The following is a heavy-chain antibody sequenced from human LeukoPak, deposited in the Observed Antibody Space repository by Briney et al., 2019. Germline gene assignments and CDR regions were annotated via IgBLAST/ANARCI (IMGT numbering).Heavy chain of an antibody. CDR2: IYYSGST. D-gene: IGHD2-8*01. CDR3: ARRSKAGGMVYFDY. V-gene: IGHV4-59*12. Sequence: SETLSLTCTVSGGSISSYYWSWIRQPPGKGLEWIGYIYYSGSTNYNPSLKSRVTISVDTSKNQFSLKLSSVTAADTAVYYCARRSKAGGMVYFDYWGQGTLVTVSS. J-gene: IGHJ4*02. CDR1: GGSISSYY.